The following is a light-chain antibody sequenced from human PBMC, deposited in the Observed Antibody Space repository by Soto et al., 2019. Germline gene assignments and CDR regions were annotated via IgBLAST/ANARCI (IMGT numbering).Light chain of an antibody. Sequence: QSALTQPPSASGSPGQSVTISCTGTSSDVGGYNFVSWYQHHPGKAPKLMIYEVTRRPSGVPDRFSGSKSGNTASLTVSGLLAEDEGDYYCASYAGSNQVFGTETKLTVL. CDR3: ASYAGSNQV. V-gene: IGLV2-8*01. CDR1: SSDVGGYNF. J-gene: IGLJ1*01. CDR2: EVT.